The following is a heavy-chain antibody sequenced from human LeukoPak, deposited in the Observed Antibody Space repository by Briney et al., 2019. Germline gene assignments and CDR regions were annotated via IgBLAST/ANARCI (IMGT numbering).Heavy chain of an antibody. CDR1: GYTFTGYY. CDR3: ARDGSSGSYPLGY. J-gene: IGHJ4*02. V-gene: IGHV1-2*04. Sequence: ASVKVSCKASGYTFTGYYMHWVRQAPGQGLEWMGWINPNSGGTNYAQKFQGWVTMTRDTSISTAYMELSRLRSDDTAVYYCARDGSSGSYPLGYWGQGTLVTVSS. CDR2: INPNSGGT. D-gene: IGHD1-26*01.